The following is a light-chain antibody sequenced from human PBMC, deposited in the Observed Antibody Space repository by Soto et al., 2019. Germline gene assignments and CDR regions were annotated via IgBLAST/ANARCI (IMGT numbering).Light chain of an antibody. CDR2: DNN. Sequence: QAVVTQPPSVSAAPGQKVTISCSGSSSNIGNNYVSWYQQLPGTAPKLLIYDNNKRPSGIPDRFSGSKSGTSATLGITGLQRGDDADYYCGTWDSSLRGGVFGGGTKRTVL. CDR1: SSNIGNNY. CDR3: GTWDSSLRGGV. J-gene: IGLJ2*01. V-gene: IGLV1-51*01.